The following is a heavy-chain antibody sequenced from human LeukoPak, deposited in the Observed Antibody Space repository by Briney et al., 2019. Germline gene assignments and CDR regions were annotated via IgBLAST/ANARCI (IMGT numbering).Heavy chain of an antibody. CDR2: IYHSGST. CDR3: ARVYGSGSYYNGYYYYYMDV. V-gene: IGHV4-38-2*02. D-gene: IGHD3-10*01. J-gene: IGHJ6*03. Sequence: SETLSLTCTVSGYSISSGYYWGWIRQPPGKGLEWIGSIYHSGSTYYNPSLKSRVTISVDTSKNQFSLKLSSVTAADTAVYYCARVYGSGSYYNGYYYYYMDVWGKGTTVTISS. CDR1: GYSISSGYY.